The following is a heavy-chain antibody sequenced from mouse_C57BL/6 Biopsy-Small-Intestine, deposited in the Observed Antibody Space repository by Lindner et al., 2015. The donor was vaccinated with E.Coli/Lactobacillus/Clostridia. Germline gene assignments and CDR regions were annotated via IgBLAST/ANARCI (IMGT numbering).Heavy chain of an antibody. CDR2: IYPGNDNT. Sequence: VQLQESGPELAKPGASVKLSCKASGYTFTNYDINWVIRRPGQGLEWIGWIYPGNDNTKYNEKFKDKATLTVDTSSSTAYMELHSLTSEDSAVYFCARWGLNWHFFDYWGQGTTLTVSS. V-gene: IGHV1-85*01. D-gene: IGHD4-1*02. J-gene: IGHJ2*01. CDR1: GYTFTNYD. CDR3: ARWGLNWHFFDY.